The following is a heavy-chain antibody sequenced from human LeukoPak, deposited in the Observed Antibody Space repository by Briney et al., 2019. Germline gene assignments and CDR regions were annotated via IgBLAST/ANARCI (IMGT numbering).Heavy chain of an antibody. Sequence: SETLSLTCTVSGGSISSYYWSWIRHPAGKGLEWIGRIYTSGSTNYNPSLKSRVTMSVDTSKNQFSLKLSSVTAADTAVYYCARGGAWLLNKGILFDPWGQGTLVTVSS. J-gene: IGHJ5*02. CDR1: GGSISSYY. D-gene: IGHD5-12*01. CDR3: ARGGAWLLNKGILFDP. CDR2: IYTSGST. V-gene: IGHV4-4*07.